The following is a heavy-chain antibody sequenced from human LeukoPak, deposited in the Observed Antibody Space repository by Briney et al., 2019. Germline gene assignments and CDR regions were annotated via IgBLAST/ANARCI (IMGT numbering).Heavy chain of an antibody. D-gene: IGHD6-19*01. J-gene: IGHJ4*02. V-gene: IGHV3-23*01. CDR2: ISGSGGST. CDR3: AKDHSSGWSPPFDY. Sequence: GGSLGLSCAESGGTVWSSFRSWIRQAPGKGLEWVSAISGSGGSTYYADSVKGRFTISRDNSKNTLYLQMNSLRAEDTAVYYCAKDHSSGWSPPFDYWGQGTLVTVSS. CDR1: GGTVWSSF.